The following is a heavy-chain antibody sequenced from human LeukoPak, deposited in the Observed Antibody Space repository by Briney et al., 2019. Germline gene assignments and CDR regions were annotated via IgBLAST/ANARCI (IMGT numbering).Heavy chain of an antibody. CDR3: AKDTSSSSSLFYLDV. Sequence: GRSLRLSCAASGFTFDDYAIHLVRIAPGKGVEWVSGICWNSRKMDYADSVRGRFTIARDNDKNSVYLQMNSLTAEDTALYYCAKDTSSSSSLFYLDVWGKGTAVTVSS. V-gene: IGHV3-9*01. J-gene: IGHJ6*03. D-gene: IGHD6-6*01. CDR2: ICWNSRKM. CDR1: GFTFDDYA.